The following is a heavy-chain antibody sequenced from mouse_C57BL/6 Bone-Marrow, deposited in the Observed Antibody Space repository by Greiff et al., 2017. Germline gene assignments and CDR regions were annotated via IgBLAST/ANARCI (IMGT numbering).Heavy chain of an antibody. J-gene: IGHJ2*01. D-gene: IGHD4-1*01. CDR2: INHSSGYT. CDR3: ARRTGRAFGC. V-gene: IGHV1-4*01. CDR1: GYTFTSYT. Sequence: QVQLQQSGAELARPGASVKMSCKASGYTFTSYTMHWVKQRPGQGLEWIGYINHSSGYTKYNQKFKDKAPLTADKSASTAYRQLSSLTSEDSAVYYCARRTGRAFGCGGQGTTLTVSS.